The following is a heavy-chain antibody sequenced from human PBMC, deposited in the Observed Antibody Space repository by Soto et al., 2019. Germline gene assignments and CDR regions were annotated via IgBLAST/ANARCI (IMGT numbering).Heavy chain of an antibody. J-gene: IGHJ4*02. CDR3: AKSYSSNWYDYFDY. Sequence: PGGSLRLSCAASEFTFSTYAMSWARQAPGKGLEWVSAISGSGGSTYYADSVKGRFTISRDTSKNTLYLQMNSPRAEDTALYYCAKSYSSNWYDYFDYWGQGTQVTVSS. CDR1: EFTFSTYA. V-gene: IGHV3-23*01. D-gene: IGHD6-13*01. CDR2: ISGSGGST.